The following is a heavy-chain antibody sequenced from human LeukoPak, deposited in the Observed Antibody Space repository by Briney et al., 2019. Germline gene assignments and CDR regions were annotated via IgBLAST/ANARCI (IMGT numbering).Heavy chain of an antibody. CDR3: AKARRAVTKVADYYYYYGMDV. D-gene: IGHD4-17*01. CDR2: IRWNSCSI. Sequence: GGSLRLSCAASGFTFGDYAMHWVRESPGKGLEWVLGIRWNSCSISYEDSVKGRFTSSRDNAKNYLYLQMISLRAEDTALYYCAKARRAVTKVADYYYYYGMDVWGQETTVTVSS. CDR1: GFTFGDYA. J-gene: IGHJ6*02. V-gene: IGHV3-9*01.